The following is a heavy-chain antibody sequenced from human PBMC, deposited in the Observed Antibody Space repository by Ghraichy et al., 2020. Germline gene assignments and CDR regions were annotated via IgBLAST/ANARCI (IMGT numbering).Heavy chain of an antibody. CDR3: ARVSTAMGAYDY. J-gene: IGHJ4*02. Sequence: GESLNISCAASGFTFSSYWMSWVRQAPGKGLEWVANIKQDGSEKYYVDSVKGRFTISRDNAKNSLYLQMNSLRAEDTAVYYCARVSTAMGAYDYWGQGTLVTVSS. V-gene: IGHV3-7*01. CDR1: GFTFSSYW. CDR2: IKQDGSEK. D-gene: IGHD5-18*01.